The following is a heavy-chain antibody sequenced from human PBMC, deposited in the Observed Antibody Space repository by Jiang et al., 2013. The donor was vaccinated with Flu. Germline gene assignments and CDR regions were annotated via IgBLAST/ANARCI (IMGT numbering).Heavy chain of an antibody. CDR2: ISGSGGKT. J-gene: IGHJ4*02. CDR1: GFTFRTYA. Sequence: QLLESGGGLVQPGGSLRLSCVASGFTFRTYAINWVRQAPGKGLEWVSAISGSGGKTYYADSVKGRFTISRDNSKNTLYLQMHSLRADDTALYYCAKEWGYTSDWYGEFDLWGQGTQVTVSS. V-gene: IGHV3-23*01. D-gene: IGHD6-19*01. CDR3: AKEWGYTSDWYGEFDL.